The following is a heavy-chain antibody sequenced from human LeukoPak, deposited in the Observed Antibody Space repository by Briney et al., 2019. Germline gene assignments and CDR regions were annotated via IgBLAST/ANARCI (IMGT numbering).Heavy chain of an antibody. CDR3: ARMTIRKDYYYYGMDV. CDR1: GYTFTGYY. CDR2: INPNSGGT. D-gene: IGHD4/OR15-4a*01. J-gene: IGHJ6*02. V-gene: IGHV1-2*02. Sequence: ASVKVSCEASGYTFTGYYMHWVRQAPGQGLEWMGWINPNSGGTNYAQKFQGRVTMTRDTSISTAYMELSRLRSDDTAVYYCARMTIRKDYYYYGMDVWGQGTTVTVSS.